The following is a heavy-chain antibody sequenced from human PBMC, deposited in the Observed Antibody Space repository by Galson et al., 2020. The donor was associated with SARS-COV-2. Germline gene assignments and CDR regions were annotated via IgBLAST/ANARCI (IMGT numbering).Heavy chain of an antibody. J-gene: IGHJ5*02. Sequence: GASVKVSCKASGYTFSGHYMHWLRQAPGQGLEWMGWVSPTGGTNSAQRFKGRVTMTRDASISTAYMELSRLTSDDTAIYYCARDNYESGSPLSFGWFDPWGQGTLVTVSS. D-gene: IGHD3-3*01. CDR2: VSPTGGT. V-gene: IGHV1-2*02. CDR1: GYTFSGHY. CDR3: ARDNYESGSPLSFGWFDP.